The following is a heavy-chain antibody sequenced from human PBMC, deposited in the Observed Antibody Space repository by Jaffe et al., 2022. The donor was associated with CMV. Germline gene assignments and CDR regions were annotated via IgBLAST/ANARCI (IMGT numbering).Heavy chain of an antibody. J-gene: IGHJ4*02. Sequence: QVQLVQSGAEVKKPGASVKVSCKASGYTFTGYYMHWVRQAPGQGLEWMGWINPNSGGTNYAQKFQGWVTMTRDTSISTAYMELSRLRSDDTAVYYCARAEVGATSRWYYFDYWGQGTLVTVSS. CDR3: ARAEVGATSRWYYFDY. V-gene: IGHV1-2*04. CDR2: INPNSGGT. CDR1: GYTFTGYY. D-gene: IGHD1-26*01.